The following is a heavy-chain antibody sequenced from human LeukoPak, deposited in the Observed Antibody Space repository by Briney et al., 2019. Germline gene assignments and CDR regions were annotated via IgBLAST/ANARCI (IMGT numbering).Heavy chain of an antibody. CDR1: GFTFTSYA. Sequence: PGGSLRLSCAASGFTFTSYAMSWVRQAPGKGLEWVSAVSGTGGSTYYADSVKGRFTISRDNSKNTLYLQMNSLRAEDTAVYYCANTFGGVNYFDYWGQGTLVTVSS. V-gene: IGHV3-23*01. D-gene: IGHD3-16*01. J-gene: IGHJ4*02. CDR2: VSGTGGST. CDR3: ANTFGGVNYFDY.